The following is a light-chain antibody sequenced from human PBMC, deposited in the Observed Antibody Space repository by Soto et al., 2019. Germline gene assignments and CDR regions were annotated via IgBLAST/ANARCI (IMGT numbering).Light chain of an antibody. CDR1: QSVRSTY. CDR2: GVS. V-gene: IGKV3-20*01. CDR3: HHYCSLPT. Sequence: IVLTQSPGTLSLSPGERATLSCRASQSVRSTYLAWYQQKPGQAPRILIYGVSSRATDIPDRFSGSGSGTDFTLTISRLEPEDFSVYYCHHYCSLPTFGQGTRLEIK. J-gene: IGKJ5*01.